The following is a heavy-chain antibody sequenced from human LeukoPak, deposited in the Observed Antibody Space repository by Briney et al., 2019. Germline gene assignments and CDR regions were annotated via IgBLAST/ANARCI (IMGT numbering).Heavy chain of an antibody. CDR3: ARDGKFIPYDMDV. V-gene: IGHV1-18*01. Sequence: GASVKVSCKASGYTFTSYGISWVRQAPGQGLERMGWISAHDGNTNYAQKLQGRVTMTTDTSTSTAYMELRSLRSDDTAVYYCARDGKFIPYDMDVWGQGTTVTVSS. D-gene: IGHD1-14*01. CDR1: GYTFTSYG. CDR2: ISAHDGNT. J-gene: IGHJ6*02.